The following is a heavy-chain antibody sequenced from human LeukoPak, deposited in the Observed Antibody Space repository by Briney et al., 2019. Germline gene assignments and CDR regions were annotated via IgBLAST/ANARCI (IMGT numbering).Heavy chain of an antibody. Sequence: ASVKVSCKASGYTFTGYYIHWVRQAPGQGLEWMGWINPDSGGTNYAQRFQGRVTMTRDTSISTAYMELGRLTSDDTAVYYCARDKQLDWAHYYYYYMDVWGKGTPVTVSS. V-gene: IGHV1-2*02. D-gene: IGHD1-1*01. J-gene: IGHJ6*03. CDR2: INPDSGGT. CDR1: GYTFTGYY. CDR3: ARDKQLDWAHYYYYYMDV.